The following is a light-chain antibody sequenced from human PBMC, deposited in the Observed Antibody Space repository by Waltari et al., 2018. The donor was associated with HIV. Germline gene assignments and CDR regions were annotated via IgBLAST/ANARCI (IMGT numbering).Light chain of an antibody. CDR2: EVN. J-gene: IGLJ2*01. CDR1: SSDVGAYTL. CDR3: CSYAGSSTLEV. V-gene: IGLV2-23*02. Sequence: SALTQPASVSGSPGQSITISCTGTSSDVGAYTLVSWYQQHPGKAPKFIIYEVNKRPSEVSIRFSGSKSGNTASLTISGLQAEDEADYYCCSYAGSSTLEVFGGGTTVTVL.